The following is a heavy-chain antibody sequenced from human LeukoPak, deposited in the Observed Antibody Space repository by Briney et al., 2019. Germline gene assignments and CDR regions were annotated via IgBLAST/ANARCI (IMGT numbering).Heavy chain of an antibody. V-gene: IGHV3-30*02. J-gene: IGHJ5*02. D-gene: IGHD3-10*01. CDR3: AKDLMRDRWFGES. CDR1: GFTFDDYG. CDR2: IRYDGNDK. Sequence: GGSLRLSCAASGFTFDDYGMSWVRQAPGKGLEWVAFIRYDGNDKFYADSVKGRFTISKDTSRNRLYLQMNSLRTEDTAVYYCAKDLMRDRWFGESWGQGTLVTVSS.